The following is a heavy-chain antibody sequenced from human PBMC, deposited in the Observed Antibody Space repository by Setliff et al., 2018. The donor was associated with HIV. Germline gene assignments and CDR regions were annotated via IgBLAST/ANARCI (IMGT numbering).Heavy chain of an antibody. CDR1: GYTFTGYY. J-gene: IGHJ6*03. CDR3: ASDQGGDFWGGYIQQSHYFYMDV. Sequence: ASVKVSCKASGYTFTGYYVHWVRQAPGQGLEWMGWLNPNNGGTNYAQKFQGMVTMTRDTSISTAYMELSRLRSDDTAVYYCASDQGGDFWGGYIQQSHYFYMDVWGKGTTVTVSS. D-gene: IGHD3-3*01. V-gene: IGHV1-2*02. CDR2: LNPNNGGT.